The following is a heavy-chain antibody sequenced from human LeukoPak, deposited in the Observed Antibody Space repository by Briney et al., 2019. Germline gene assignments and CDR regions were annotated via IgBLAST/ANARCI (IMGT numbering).Heavy chain of an antibody. CDR1: GYTFTSCD. D-gene: IGHD2-15*01. V-gene: IGHV1-8*01. J-gene: IGHJ4*02. CDR2: MNPNSGNT. Sequence: ASVKVSCKASGYTFTSCDINWVRQATGQGLEWMGWMNPNSGNTGYAQKFQGRVTMTRNTSISTAYMELSSLRSEDTAVYYCARTRGRLLPIDCWGQGTLVTVSS. CDR3: ARTRGRLLPIDC.